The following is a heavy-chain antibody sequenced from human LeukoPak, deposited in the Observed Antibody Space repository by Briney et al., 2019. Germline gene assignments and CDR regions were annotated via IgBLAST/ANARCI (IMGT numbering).Heavy chain of an antibody. J-gene: IGHJ4*02. V-gene: IGHV3-30*18. D-gene: IGHD5-12*01. Sequence: PGRSLRLSCAASGFTFSSYGMHWVRQAPGKGLGWVAVISYDGSNKYYADSVKGRFTISRDNSKNTLYLQMNSLRAEDTAVYYCAKEGHSGYDYWRYYFDYWGQGTLVTVSS. CDR3: AKEGHSGYDYWRYYFDY. CDR2: ISYDGSNK. CDR1: GFTFSSYG.